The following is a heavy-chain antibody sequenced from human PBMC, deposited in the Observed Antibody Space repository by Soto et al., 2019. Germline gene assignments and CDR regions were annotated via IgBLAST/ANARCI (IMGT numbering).Heavy chain of an antibody. V-gene: IGHV4-30-2*01. CDR3: AREGDTASNWFDP. J-gene: IGHJ5*02. D-gene: IGHD5-18*01. Sequence: SETLSLTCAVSGGSISSGGYSWSWIRQPPGKGLEWIGYIYHSGSTYYNPSLKSRVTISADRSKNQFSLKLSSATAADTAVYYCAREGDTASNWFDPWGQGTLVTVSS. CDR1: GGSISSGGYS. CDR2: IYHSGST.